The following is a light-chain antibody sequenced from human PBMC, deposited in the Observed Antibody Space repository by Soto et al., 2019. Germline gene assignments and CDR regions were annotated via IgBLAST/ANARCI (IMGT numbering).Light chain of an antibody. V-gene: IGKV3D-15*01. Sequence: PQYSAPLSVSPGDRPTLSCRASQSVSYNLAWYQQKPGQAPRLLIYDASTRATGIPARFSGSASGTEFTLTISSLLSEDFAVYYCQQYNNWPLTFGGGTKVDNK. CDR3: QQYNNWPLT. CDR2: DAS. CDR1: QSVSYN. J-gene: IGKJ4*01.